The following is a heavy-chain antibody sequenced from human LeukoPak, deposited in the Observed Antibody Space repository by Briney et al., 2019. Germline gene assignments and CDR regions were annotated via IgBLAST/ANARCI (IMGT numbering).Heavy chain of an antibody. CDR1: GFTFSSYG. D-gene: IGHD3-22*01. CDR3: ARGGYYYDSSGYSFFDY. Sequence: GGSLRLSCAASGFTFSSYGMHWVRQAPGKGLEWVAVIWYDGSNKYYADSVKGRFTISRDNSKNTLYLQMNSLRAEDTAVYYCARGGYYYDSSGYSFFDYWGQRTLVTVSS. CDR2: IWYDGSNK. J-gene: IGHJ4*02. V-gene: IGHV3-33*01.